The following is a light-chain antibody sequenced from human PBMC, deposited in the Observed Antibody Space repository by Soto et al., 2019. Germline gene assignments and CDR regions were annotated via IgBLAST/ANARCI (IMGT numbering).Light chain of an antibody. V-gene: IGLV1-51*01. CDR2: AHY. Sequence: QSVLTQPPSVSAAPGQKVTISCSGSSSNIGNNYVTWYQQLPGTAHKFLIYAHYKRPSGIPDRFSRSKSVTSATLVITGLQTGDEGDYYCGTWDTSLYTVVFGGGTKLTVL. J-gene: IGLJ2*01. CDR1: SSNIGNNY. CDR3: GTWDTSLYTVV.